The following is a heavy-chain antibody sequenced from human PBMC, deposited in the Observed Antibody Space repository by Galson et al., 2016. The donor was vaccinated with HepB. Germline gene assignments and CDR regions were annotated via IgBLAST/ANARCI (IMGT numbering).Heavy chain of an antibody. CDR2: ISHDGRLQ. V-gene: IGHV3-30*18. CDR1: GFLFRNYG. CDR3: AEDYGGSLDS. D-gene: IGHD4-23*01. Sequence: SLRLSCAASGFLFRNYGMHWVRQLPGKGLEWVAMISHDGRLQFYSESVKGRFAVTKDTSKATVHLQMNSLRGGDSAVYFCAEDYGGSLDSWGQGTLVTVSS. J-gene: IGHJ4*02.